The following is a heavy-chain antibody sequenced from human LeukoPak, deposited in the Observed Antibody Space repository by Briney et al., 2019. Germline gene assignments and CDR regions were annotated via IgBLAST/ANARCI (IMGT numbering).Heavy chain of an antibody. D-gene: IGHD3-10*01. CDR2: IYWNDDK. CDR3: ARPYYYSSGYIDY. Sequence: TLSLTCTDSVVFLRHHYSIWLRQPPGKALEWLALIYWNDDKRYSPSLRSRLTITKDTSKNQVVLRMTNMDPVDTATYYCARPYYYSSGYIDYWGQGTLVTVSS. J-gene: IGHJ4*02. CDR1: VVFLRHHYSI. V-gene: IGHV2-5*01.